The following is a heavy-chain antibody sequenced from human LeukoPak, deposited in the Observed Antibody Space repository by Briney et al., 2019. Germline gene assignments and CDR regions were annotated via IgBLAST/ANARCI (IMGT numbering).Heavy chain of an antibody. CDR3: GKDSVDTSMGLDY. Sequence: GGSLRLSCVASGFTFSIYAISWVRQAPGKGLEWVVVISYDGSKRYYGDSVRGRFTISRDNTKNMLYLEMNSRREEDTAVYFCGKDSVDTSMGLDYWGQGTLVTVSS. CDR1: GFTFSIYA. CDR2: ISYDGSKR. V-gene: IGHV3-30*18. D-gene: IGHD5-18*01. J-gene: IGHJ4*02.